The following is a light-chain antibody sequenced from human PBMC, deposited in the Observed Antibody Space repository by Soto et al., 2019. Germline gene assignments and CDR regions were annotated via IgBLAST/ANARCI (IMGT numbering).Light chain of an antibody. J-gene: IGKJ2*01. CDR1: QSVSSTY. CDR3: HQYGSSPPYT. V-gene: IGKV3-20*01. Sequence: EIVLTQSPGTLSLSPGERATLSCRASQSVSSTYLAWYQQKPGQAPRLLISGASSRATGIPDRFSGSGSGTDFTLTISRLEPEDFARYYCHQYGSSPPYTFGQGTKLEIK. CDR2: GAS.